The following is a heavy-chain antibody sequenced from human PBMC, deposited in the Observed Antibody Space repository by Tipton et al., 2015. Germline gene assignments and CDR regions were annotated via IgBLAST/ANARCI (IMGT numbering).Heavy chain of an antibody. CDR2: AFYGGRT. D-gene: IGHD2/OR15-2a*01. CDR3: ARDLLRTGMDV. J-gene: IGHJ6*02. CDR1: GFTFVSYV. V-gene: IGHV4-59*01. Sequence: LRLSCAASGFTFVSYVMNWVRQAPGKGLEWVGYAFYGGRTNYNPSLRSRVSISLDTSNRHFSLRLTSVTAADTAVYYCARDLLRTGMDVWGQGTTVTVSS.